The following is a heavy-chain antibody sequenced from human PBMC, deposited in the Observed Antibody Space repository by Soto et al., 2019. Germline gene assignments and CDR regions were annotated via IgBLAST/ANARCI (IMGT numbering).Heavy chain of an antibody. V-gene: IGHV3-23*01. CDR1: GFTFSSYA. Sequence: GGSLRLSCAASGFTFSSYAMSWVRQAPGKGLEWVSAISGSGGSTYYADSVKGRFTISRDNSKNTLYLQMNSLRAEDTAVYYCAKQDGYGDYILYYHYYGMDVWGQGTTVTVSS. J-gene: IGHJ6*02. CDR2: ISGSGGST. CDR3: AKQDGYGDYILYYHYYGMDV. D-gene: IGHD4-17*01.